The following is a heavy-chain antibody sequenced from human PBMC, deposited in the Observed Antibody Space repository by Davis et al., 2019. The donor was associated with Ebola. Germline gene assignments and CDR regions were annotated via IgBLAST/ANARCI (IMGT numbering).Heavy chain of an antibody. CDR2: ISSSSSYI. CDR1: GFTFSSYS. J-gene: IGHJ5*02. Sequence: GESLKTPCAAPGFTFSSYSMNWVRQAPGKGLEWVSSISSSSSYIHYADSVKGRFTIPRDNAKNSLYLQMNSLRAEDTAVYYWARARGWYSGRERNWFDPWGQGTLVTVSS. V-gene: IGHV3-21*01. D-gene: IGHD6-19*01. CDR3: ARARGWYSGRERNWFDP.